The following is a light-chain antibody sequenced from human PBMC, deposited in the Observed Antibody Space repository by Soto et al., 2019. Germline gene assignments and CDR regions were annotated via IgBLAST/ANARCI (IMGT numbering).Light chain of an antibody. V-gene: IGKV1-5*03. CDR3: QQYHSYSLT. CDR1: QNINSW. Sequence: DIQMTQSPSTLSASVGDRVTITCRVSQNINSWLAWYQQKPGKAPKLLISQASILQSGVPSRFSGSGSGTEFTLTISSLQPDDLATYSCQQYHSYSLTFGGGTKVEIK. J-gene: IGKJ4*01. CDR2: QAS.